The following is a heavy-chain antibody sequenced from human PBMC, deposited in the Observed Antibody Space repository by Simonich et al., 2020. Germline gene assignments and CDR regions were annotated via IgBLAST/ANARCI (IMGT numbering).Heavy chain of an antibody. CDR1: GFTFSSYW. J-gene: IGHJ4*02. V-gene: IGHV3-74*01. CDR3: ARNRLDY. CDR2: MNVEGGST. Sequence: EVQLVESGGGLVQPGGSLRLSCAASGFTFSSYWMHWVRQAPGKGRVGFSLMNVEGGSTSYADSVKGRFTISRDNAKNTLYLQMNSLRAEDTAVYYCARNRLDYWGQGTLVTVSS.